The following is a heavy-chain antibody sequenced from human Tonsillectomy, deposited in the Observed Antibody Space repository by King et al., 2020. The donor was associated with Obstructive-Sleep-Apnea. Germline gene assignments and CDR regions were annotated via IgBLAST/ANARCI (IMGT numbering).Heavy chain of an antibody. CDR2: IYHSGTT. CDR3: ARTTYGDYALDY. J-gene: IGHJ4*02. CDR1: GGSIINTNW. V-gene: IGHV4-4*02. Sequence: VQLQESGPGLVKPSGTLSLTCAVSGGSIINTNWWTWVRQPPGKGLEFIWQIYHSGTTNYNPSLRSRVTLSVDTSKNQFSLKLRFVTAADTAVYYCARTTYGDYALDYWGQGTLVTVSS. D-gene: IGHD4-17*01.